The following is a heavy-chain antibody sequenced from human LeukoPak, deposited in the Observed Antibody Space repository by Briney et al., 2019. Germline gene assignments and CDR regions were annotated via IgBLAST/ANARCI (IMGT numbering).Heavy chain of an antibody. CDR3: VRDGDDFNFDY. CDR2: ISADGETT. J-gene: IGHJ4*02. V-gene: IGHV3-23*01. D-gene: IGHD5-24*01. Sequence: GGSLRLSCAVSGFSVSSFGMSWVRQPPGKGLEWISAISADGETTYYADSVKGRFIISRDNAKNTLYLQMSSLRAEDTAVYFCVRDGDDFNFDYWGQGSLVTVSS. CDR1: GFSVSSFG.